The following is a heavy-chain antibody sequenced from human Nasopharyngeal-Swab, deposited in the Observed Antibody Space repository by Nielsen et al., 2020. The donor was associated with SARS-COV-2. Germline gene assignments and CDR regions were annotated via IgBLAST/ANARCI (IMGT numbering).Heavy chain of an antibody. Sequence: WVRQAPGQGLEWMGGIIPIFGTANYAQKFQGRVTMTRDTSTSTVYMELSSLRSEDTAVYYCARDGSRDIVVVVAATTSCYFDYWGQGTLVTVSS. CDR2: IIPIFGTA. V-gene: IGHV1-69*05. CDR3: ARDGSRDIVVVVAATTSCYFDY. D-gene: IGHD2-15*01. J-gene: IGHJ4*02.